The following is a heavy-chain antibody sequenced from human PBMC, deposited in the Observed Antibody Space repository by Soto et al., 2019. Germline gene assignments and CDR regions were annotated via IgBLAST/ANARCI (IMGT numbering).Heavy chain of an antibody. J-gene: IGHJ4*02. V-gene: IGHV4-39*02. CDR2: IYYSGST. D-gene: IGHD1-26*01. CDR3: SKDEAGWDFYS. CDR1: RGSISSGTNY. Sequence: SETLSLTCTVSRGSISSGTNYWAWIRQPPGKGLEWIANIYYSGSTFYNPSLKSRVTISLDTSKNQFSLKLRSVTAADTAVYYCSKDEAGWDFYSRGQQTLVTISA.